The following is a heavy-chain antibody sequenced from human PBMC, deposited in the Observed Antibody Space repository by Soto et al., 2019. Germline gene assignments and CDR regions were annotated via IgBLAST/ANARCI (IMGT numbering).Heavy chain of an antibody. J-gene: IGHJ4*02. Sequence: EVQLLESGGGLVQPGGSLRLSCAASGFTFSSYAMTWVRQAPGEGLQWVSSISGSGESTFYAYSVKGRFTISRDNSKNTLTLKMNSRRAEDTAIYYCTKYNNYWDEDYWGQGTLVTVSS. D-gene: IGHD1-1*01. V-gene: IGHV3-23*01. CDR3: TKYNNYWDEDY. CDR1: GFTFSSYA. CDR2: ISGSGEST.